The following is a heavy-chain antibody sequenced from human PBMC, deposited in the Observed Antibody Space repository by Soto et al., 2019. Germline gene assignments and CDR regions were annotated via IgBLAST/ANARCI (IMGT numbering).Heavy chain of an antibody. CDR1: GFSLTTSGVG. D-gene: IGHD3-3*01. Sequence: QITLNESGPTQVKPRQTLTLTCTFSGFSLTTSGVGVGWIRQSPGKAPEWLALIYWDDDKRYSPSLKSRLTITKDTSNNQVVLTMAALDPADTATYYCAHRVLRTVFGLVTTTAIYFDFWGQGTPVAVSS. V-gene: IGHV2-5*02. J-gene: IGHJ4*02. CDR3: AHRVLRTVFGLVTTTAIYFDF. CDR2: IYWDDDK.